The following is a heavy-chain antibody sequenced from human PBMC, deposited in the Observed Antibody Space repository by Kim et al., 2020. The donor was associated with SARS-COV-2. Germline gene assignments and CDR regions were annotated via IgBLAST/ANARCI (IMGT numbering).Heavy chain of an antibody. J-gene: IGHJ4*02. CDR3: AKVPKSSSWYFDY. V-gene: IGHV3-33*06. Sequence: GGSLRLSCAASGFTFSSYAMHWVRQAPGKGLELVAVIWYDGSNKYYADSVKGRFTISRDNSKNTLYLQMNSLRAEDTAVYYCAKVPKSSSWYFDYWGQGT. D-gene: IGHD6-13*01. CDR1: GFTFSSYA. CDR2: IWYDGSNK.